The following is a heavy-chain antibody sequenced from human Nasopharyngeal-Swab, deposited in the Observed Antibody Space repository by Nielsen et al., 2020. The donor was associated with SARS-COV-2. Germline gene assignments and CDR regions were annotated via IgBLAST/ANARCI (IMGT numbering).Heavy chain of an antibody. CDR1: GYTFTSYG. D-gene: IGHD6-13*01. CDR3: ARDPYSSSLPALYYYYYGMDV. Sequence: VKVSCKASGYTFTSYGISWVRQAPGQGLEWMGWISAYNGNTNYVQKIQGRVTMTTDTSTSTAYMELRSLRSDDTAVYYCARDPYSSSLPALYYYYYGMDVWGQGTTVTVSS. J-gene: IGHJ6*02. V-gene: IGHV1-18*01. CDR2: ISAYNGNT.